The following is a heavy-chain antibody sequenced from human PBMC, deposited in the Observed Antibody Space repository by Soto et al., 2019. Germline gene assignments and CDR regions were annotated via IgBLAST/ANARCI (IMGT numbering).Heavy chain of an antibody. Sequence: QVQLQESGPGLVKPSGTLSLTCAVSSGSISSSNWWSWVRQPPGKGLEWIGEIYHSGSTNYNPSLKSRVTISEDKSKNQFSLKLSSVTAADTAVYYCAGVAGVVTAGGYFDYWGQGTLVTVSS. V-gene: IGHV4-4*02. J-gene: IGHJ4*02. CDR1: SGSISSSNW. D-gene: IGHD6-13*01. CDR3: AGVAGVVTAGGYFDY. CDR2: IYHSGST.